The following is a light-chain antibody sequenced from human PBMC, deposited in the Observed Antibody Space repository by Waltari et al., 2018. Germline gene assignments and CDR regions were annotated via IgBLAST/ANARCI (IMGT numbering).Light chain of an antibody. CDR1: SSKIGSNP. CDR3: AAWDDSPNGWV. CDR2: PNT. J-gene: IGLJ3*02. V-gene: IGLV1-44*01. Sequence: QSVLTQPPSASGTPGQRVTIPCSGGSSKIGSNPVNCYQHPPATAPQLLIYPNTKRPSGVPDRFSGSKSGTAASLAISGLQSEDEADYYCAAWDDSPNGWVFGGGTRLTVL.